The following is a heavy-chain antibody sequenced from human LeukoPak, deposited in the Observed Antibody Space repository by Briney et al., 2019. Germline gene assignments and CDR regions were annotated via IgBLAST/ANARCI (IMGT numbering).Heavy chain of an antibody. CDR2: FDWDDNE. V-gene: IGHV2-70*04. CDR3: ARLQGATIGAKWFDP. J-gene: IGHJ5*02. D-gene: IGHD4/OR15-4a*01. Sequence: SGPTLVNPTQTLTLTCTFSGFSLTTIGMRVSWIRQPPGKALEWLARFDWDDNEFYSTSRKTRLTISKDTSKNQVVLTMTNMDPVDTATYYCARLQGATIGAKWFDPWGQGTLVTVSS. CDR1: GFSLTTIGMR.